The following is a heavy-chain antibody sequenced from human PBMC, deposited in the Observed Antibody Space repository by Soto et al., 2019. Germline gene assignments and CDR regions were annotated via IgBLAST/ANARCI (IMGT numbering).Heavy chain of an antibody. J-gene: IGHJ6*02. CDR3: AREGGTTMVRGVIPYYYYYYGMDV. CDR2: IYYSGST. CDR1: GGSVSSGSYY. Sequence: SETLSLTCTVSGGSVSSGSYYWSWIRQPPGKGLEWIGYIYYSGSTNYNPSLKSRVTISVDTSKNQFSLKLSSVTAADTAVYYCAREGGTTMVRGVIPYYYYYYGMDVWGQGTTVTVSS. D-gene: IGHD3-10*01. V-gene: IGHV4-61*01.